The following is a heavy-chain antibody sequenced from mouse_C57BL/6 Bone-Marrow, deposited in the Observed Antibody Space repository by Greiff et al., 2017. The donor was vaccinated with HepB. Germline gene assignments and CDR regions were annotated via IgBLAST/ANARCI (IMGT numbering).Heavy chain of an antibody. CDR1: GFSLTSYG. Sequence: VKLVESGPGLVAPSQSLSITCTVSGFSLTSYGVHWVRQPPGKGLEWLVVIWSDGSTTNNSALKSRLSISKDNSKSQVFLKMNSLQTDDTAMYYCARHRYYGSRGAMDYWGQGTSVTVSS. CDR3: ARHRYYGSRGAMDY. J-gene: IGHJ4*01. D-gene: IGHD1-1*01. V-gene: IGHV2-6-1*01. CDR2: IWSDGST.